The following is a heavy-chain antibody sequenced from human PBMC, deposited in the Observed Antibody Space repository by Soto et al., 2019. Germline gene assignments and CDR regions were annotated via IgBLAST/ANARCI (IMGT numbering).Heavy chain of an antibody. CDR3: ARVRCSSTSCYHNYYGMDV. CDR1: GGTFSSYA. CDR2: IIPIFGTA. D-gene: IGHD2-2*01. J-gene: IGHJ6*02. V-gene: IGHV1-69*13. Sequence: SVKVSCKASGGTFSSYAISWVRQAPGQGLEWMGGIIPIFGTANYAQKFQGRVTITADESTSTAYMELSSLRSEDTAVYYCARVRCSSTSCYHNYYGMDVWGQGTTVTVSS.